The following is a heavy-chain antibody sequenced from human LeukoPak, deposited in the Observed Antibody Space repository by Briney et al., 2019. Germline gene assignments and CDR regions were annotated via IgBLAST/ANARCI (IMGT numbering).Heavy chain of an antibody. CDR3: AKEPRRDGYNSYDFDY. CDR1: GYTFPRYF. V-gene: IGHV1-46*01. CDR2: IYPSGGST. Sequence: ASEKVSCQSSGYTFPRYFLHWVGQAPRQGVAWMGIIYPSGGSTSYAQKFQGRFTMTRNTSTSTVYMELTSLRSEDTAVYNCAKEPRRDGYNSYDFDYWGQGTLVTVSS. D-gene: IGHD5-24*01. J-gene: IGHJ4*02.